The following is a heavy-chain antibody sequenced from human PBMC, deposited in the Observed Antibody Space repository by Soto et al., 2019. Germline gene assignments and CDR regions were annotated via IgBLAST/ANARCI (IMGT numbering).Heavy chain of an antibody. CDR1: ADSFSSYG. D-gene: IGHD3-3*01. J-gene: IGHJ4*02. CDR3: ARVFPDGWVEPGVVRGYLDT. Sequence: QVQLVQSGAEVKEHGSAVKVSCKAPADSFSSYGISWVRQAPGQGLEWMGGIIPIFGTTNYAEKFQGRDTITADESTNTAYMELSSMRSEDTALYYCARVFPDGWVEPGVVRGYLDTWGRGTLVTVSS. CDR2: IIPIFGTT. V-gene: IGHV1-69*01.